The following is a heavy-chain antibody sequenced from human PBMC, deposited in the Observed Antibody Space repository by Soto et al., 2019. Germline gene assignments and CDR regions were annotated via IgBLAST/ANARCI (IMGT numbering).Heavy chain of an antibody. CDR1: RYTLTELS. Sequence: ASVKVSCKVSRYTLTELSMHWVRQAPGKGLEWMGGFDPEDGETIYAQKFQGRVTMTEDTSTDTAYMELSSLRSEDTAVYYCARLQAAAGDNDLTFDYWGQGTLVTVSS. CDR3: ARLQAAAGDNDLTFDY. CDR2: FDPEDGET. J-gene: IGHJ4*02. V-gene: IGHV1-24*01. D-gene: IGHD6-13*01.